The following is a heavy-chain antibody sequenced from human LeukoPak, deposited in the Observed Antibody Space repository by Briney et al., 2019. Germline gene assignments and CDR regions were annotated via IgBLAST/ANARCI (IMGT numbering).Heavy chain of an antibody. CDR2: TYYRSKWYN. Sequence: SQTLPLTFAISGDSVSSNSAAWNWIRQSPSRGLEWLGRTYYRSKWYNDYAVSVKSRITINPDTSKNQFSLQLNSVTPEDTAVYYCARVHYYDSSGYLLFDYWGQGTLVTVSS. CDR1: GDSVSSNSAA. CDR3: ARVHYYDSSGYLLFDY. J-gene: IGHJ4*02. D-gene: IGHD3-22*01. V-gene: IGHV6-1*01.